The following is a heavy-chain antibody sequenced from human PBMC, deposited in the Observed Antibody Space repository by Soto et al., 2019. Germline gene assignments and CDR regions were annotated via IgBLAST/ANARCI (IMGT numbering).Heavy chain of an antibody. CDR2: LWYDGSNK. V-gene: IGHV3-33*01. J-gene: IGHJ4*02. D-gene: IGHD6-19*01. CDR1: GFTFRSYG. CDR3: ARAAKGIAVAGGGWYYFDY. Sequence: QVQLVESGGGVVQPGRSLRLSCAPSGFTFRSYGMHWVRQAPGKGLEWVAVLWYDGSNKYYAVSLKGRFTISRDNSKNTLYLQMNSRRAEDTCVYYCARAAKGIAVAGGGWYYFDYWCLGTLVTVTS.